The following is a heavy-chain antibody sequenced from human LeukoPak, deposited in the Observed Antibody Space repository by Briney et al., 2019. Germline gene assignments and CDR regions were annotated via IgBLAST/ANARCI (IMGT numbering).Heavy chain of an antibody. CDR3: AVQYYYGSGSYYGRLDY. D-gene: IGHD3-10*01. V-gene: IGHV4-4*02. Sequence: PSGTLSLTCAVSGGSISSSNWWSWVRQPPGKGLEWIGEIYHSGSTNYNPSLKSRVTIPVDKSKNQFSLKLSSVTAADTAVYYCAVQYYYGSGSYYGRLDYWGQGTLVTVSS. CDR2: IYHSGST. J-gene: IGHJ4*02. CDR1: GGSISSSNW.